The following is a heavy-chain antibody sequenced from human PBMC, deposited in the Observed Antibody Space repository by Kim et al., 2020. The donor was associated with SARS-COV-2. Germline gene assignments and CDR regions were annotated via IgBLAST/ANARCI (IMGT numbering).Heavy chain of an antibody. J-gene: IGHJ6*02. D-gene: IGHD6-6*01. V-gene: IGHV5-51*01. CDR2: IYPGDSEI. CDR1: GYSFTSYW. CDR3: ARLWRGSKYSSSGGMDV. Sequence: GESLKISCEGSGYSFTSYWIGWVRQMPGKGLEWMGIIYPGDSEIRYSPSFQGQVTISADKSISTAYLQWSSLKASGTAMYYCARLWRGSKYSSSGGMDVWGQGTTVSVSS.